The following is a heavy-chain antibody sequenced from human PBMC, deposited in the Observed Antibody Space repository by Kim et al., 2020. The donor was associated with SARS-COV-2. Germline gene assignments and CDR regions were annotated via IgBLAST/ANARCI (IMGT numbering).Heavy chain of an antibody. CDR3: ARALGYCTNGVCLNWFDP. J-gene: IGHJ5*02. V-gene: IGHV4-34*01. D-gene: IGHD2-8*01. Sequence: KSRVTISVDTSKNQFSLKLSSVTAADTAVYYCARALGYCTNGVCLNWFDPWGQGTLVTVSS.